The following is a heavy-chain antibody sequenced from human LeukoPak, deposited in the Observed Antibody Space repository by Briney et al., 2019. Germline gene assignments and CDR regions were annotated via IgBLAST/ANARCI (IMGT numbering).Heavy chain of an antibody. J-gene: IGHJ5*01. CDR3: ARVGGSSWSTTWFDS. D-gene: IGHD6-13*01. Sequence: SETLSLTCTVSGGSISSYYWSWIRQPAGKGLECIGRIYTSGSTNYNPSLKSRVTMSVDTSKNQFSLKLTSVTAADTAVYYCARVGGSSWSTTWFDSWGQGTLVTVSS. CDR2: IYTSGST. V-gene: IGHV4-4*07. CDR1: GGSISSYY.